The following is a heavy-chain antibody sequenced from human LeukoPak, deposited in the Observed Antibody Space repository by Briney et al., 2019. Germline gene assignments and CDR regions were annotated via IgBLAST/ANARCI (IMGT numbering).Heavy chain of an antibody. CDR3: ARATRRDGYNYNY. CDR1: GGSISSGSYY. CDR2: IYTSGST. Sequence: SQTLSLTCTVSGGSISSGSYYWSWIRQPAGKGLEWIGRIYTSGSTNYNPSLKSRVTISVDTSKNQFSLKLSSVTAADTAVYYCARATRRDGYNYNYWGQGTLVTVPS. D-gene: IGHD5-24*01. V-gene: IGHV4-61*02. J-gene: IGHJ4*02.